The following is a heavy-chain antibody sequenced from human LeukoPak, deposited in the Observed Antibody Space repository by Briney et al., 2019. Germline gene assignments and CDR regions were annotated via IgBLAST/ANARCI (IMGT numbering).Heavy chain of an antibody. CDR1: GFTFSSYA. V-gene: IGHV3-23*01. CDR2: ISDSGGST. CDR3: AKDLSLLWFGELSILPDY. D-gene: IGHD3-10*01. Sequence: GGSLRLSCVASGFTFSSYAMSWVRQAPGKGLEWVSAISDSGGSTYYAASVKGRFTISRDNSKNTLYLQMNSLRAEDTAVYYCAKDLSLLWFGELSILPDYWGQGTLVTVSS. J-gene: IGHJ4*02.